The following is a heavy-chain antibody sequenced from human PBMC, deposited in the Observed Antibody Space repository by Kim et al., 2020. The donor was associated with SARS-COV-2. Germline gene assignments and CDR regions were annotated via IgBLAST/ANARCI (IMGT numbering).Heavy chain of an antibody. J-gene: IGHJ4*01. D-gene: IGHD3-22*01. CDR2: IDYAGDT. Sequence: SETLSLTCTVSGASIRSSNYHWAWIRQSPGKGLEWIGTIDYAGDTDYNLSLKSRVSISEDTSKSQFFLNLSSVTAADTGVYYCARHLPNSGYYPGFDFWG. V-gene: IGHV4-39*01. CDR3: ARHLPNSGYYPGFDF. CDR1: GASIRSSNYH.